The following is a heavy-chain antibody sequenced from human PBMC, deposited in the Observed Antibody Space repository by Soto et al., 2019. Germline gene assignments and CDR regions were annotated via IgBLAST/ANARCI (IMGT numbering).Heavy chain of an antibody. Sequence: GGSLRLSCTASGFTFGDYAMSWFRQAPGKGLEWVGFIRSKAYGGTTEYAASVKGRFTISRDDSKSIAYLQMNSLKTEDTAVYYCTRDGPYSGSYQDYWGQGTLVTVSS. CDR2: IRSKAYGGTT. CDR1: GFTFGDYA. J-gene: IGHJ4*02. V-gene: IGHV3-49*03. CDR3: TRDGPYSGSYQDY. D-gene: IGHD1-26*01.